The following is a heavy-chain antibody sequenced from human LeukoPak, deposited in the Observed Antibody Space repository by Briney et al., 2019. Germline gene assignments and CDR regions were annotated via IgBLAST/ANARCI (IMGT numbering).Heavy chain of an antibody. D-gene: IGHD6-19*01. J-gene: IGHJ5*02. CDR1: GGSISSSSYY. Sequence: PSETLSLTCTVSGGSISSSSYYWGWIRQPPGKGLEWIGSIYYSGSTYYNPSLKSRVTISVDTSKNQFSLKLSSVTAADTAVYYCARDVYQGQWLAPGWFDPWGQGTLVTVSS. CDR2: IYYSGST. CDR3: ARDVYQGQWLAPGWFDP. V-gene: IGHV4-39*07.